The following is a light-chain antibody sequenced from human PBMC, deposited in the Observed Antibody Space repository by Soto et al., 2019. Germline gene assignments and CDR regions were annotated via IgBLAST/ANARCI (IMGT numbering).Light chain of an antibody. V-gene: IGKV1-39*01. CDR3: QRSYSTPWT. J-gene: IGKJ1*01. CDR1: QSISSY. Sequence: DIQMTQTPSSLSASVGDRVTITCRASQSISSYLNWYRQKPGKAPKLLNYAASSLQSGVPSRFSGSGSGTDFTLTISSLQPEDFATYYFQRSYSTPWTFGQGTKVDTK. CDR2: AAS.